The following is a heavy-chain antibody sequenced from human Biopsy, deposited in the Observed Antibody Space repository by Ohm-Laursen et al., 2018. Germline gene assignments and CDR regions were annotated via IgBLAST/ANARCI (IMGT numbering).Heavy chain of an antibody. CDR2: IFYSGIP. CDR1: GGFVSRNVAH. V-gene: IGHV4-39*01. Sequence: PSHTLSLTYTVSGGFVSRNVAHGAWIRQPPAKGLESIGSIFYSGIPCYNPSLQSRVTMSVDTSKNQFSLNLTSVSAADTAVYYCARHPTGFWFDPWGQGTLVIVSS. J-gene: IGHJ5*02. CDR3: ARHPTGFWFDP.